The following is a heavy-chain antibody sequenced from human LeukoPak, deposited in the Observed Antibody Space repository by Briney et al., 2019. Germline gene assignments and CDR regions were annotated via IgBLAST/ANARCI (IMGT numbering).Heavy chain of an antibody. J-gene: IGHJ6*03. Sequence: ASVKVSCKASGYTFTGYHIHWVRQAPGQGLEWMGWINPNSGGTNYAQKFQGRVTMTRDTSISTAYMELSRLRSDDTAVYYCARDGVPAAIRNYYYYMDVWGKGTTVTVSS. CDR1: GYTFTGYH. CDR2: INPNSGGT. V-gene: IGHV1-2*02. CDR3: ARDGVPAAIRNYYYYMDV. D-gene: IGHD2-2*01.